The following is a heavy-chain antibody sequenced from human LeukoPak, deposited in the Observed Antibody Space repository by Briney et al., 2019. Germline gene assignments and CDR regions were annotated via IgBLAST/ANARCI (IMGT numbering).Heavy chain of an antibody. CDR1: GFSFSSHA. J-gene: IGHJ3*02. CDR3: ARASITASGPHDVYDM. D-gene: IGHD3-3*01. CDR2: ISGNGHGT. Sequence: PGGSLRLSCAASGFSFSSHAMHWVRQAPGKGLEYVSAISGNGHGTWHRDSVKGRFSISRDNSEQILYLQMGSLRAEDMAVYFCARASITASGPHDVYDMWGRGTMVTVSS. V-gene: IGHV3-64*02.